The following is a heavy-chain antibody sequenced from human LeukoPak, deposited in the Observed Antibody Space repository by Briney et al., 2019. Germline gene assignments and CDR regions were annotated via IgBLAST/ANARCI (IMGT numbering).Heavy chain of an antibody. Sequence: PGGSLRLSCTASGFTFGAYAMSWVRQAPGKGLEWVGFIRSKAYGGTTEYAASVKGRFTISRDDSKSIAYLQMNSLKTEDTAVYYCTRESIPPHWETYYYGSGSYYPDYWGQGTLVTVSS. CDR3: TRESIPPHWETYYYGSGSYYPDY. J-gene: IGHJ4*02. CDR2: IRSKAYGGTT. V-gene: IGHV3-49*04. D-gene: IGHD3-10*01. CDR1: GFTFGAYA.